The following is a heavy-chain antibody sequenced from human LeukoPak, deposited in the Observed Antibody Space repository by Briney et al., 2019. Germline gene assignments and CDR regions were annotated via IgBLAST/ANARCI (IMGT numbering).Heavy chain of an antibody. CDR3: ARGGIAVAGTGY. J-gene: IGHJ4*02. Sequence: SETLSLTCTVSGGSISSGGYYWSWIRQHPGKGLERIGYIYYSGSTYYNPSLKSRVTISVDTSKNQFSLKLSSVTAADTAVYYCARGGIAVAGTGYWGQGTLVTVSS. D-gene: IGHD6-19*01. CDR1: GGSISSGGYY. V-gene: IGHV4-30-4*08. CDR2: IYYSGST.